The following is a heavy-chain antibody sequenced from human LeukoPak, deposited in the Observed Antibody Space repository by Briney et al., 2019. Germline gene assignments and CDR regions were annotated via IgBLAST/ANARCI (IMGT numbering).Heavy chain of an antibody. J-gene: IGHJ4*02. CDR2: IRSSGTTI. Sequence: GGSLRLSCVASGFTFSDYYMSWIRQAPGKGLEWVSYIRSSGTTIHYADSVKGRFTISRDHAKNSLYLQMNSLRAEDTAVYYCARDRGAVTDVFDYWGQGTLVTVSS. CDR1: GFTFSDYY. CDR3: ARDRGAVTDVFDY. V-gene: IGHV3-11*04. D-gene: IGHD6-19*01.